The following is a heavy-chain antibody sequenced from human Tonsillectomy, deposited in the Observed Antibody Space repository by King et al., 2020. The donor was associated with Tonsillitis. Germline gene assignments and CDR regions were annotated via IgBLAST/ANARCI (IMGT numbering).Heavy chain of an antibody. J-gene: IGHJ6*02. CDR3: VKNVVXXSSXXYDYXXFYGXDV. CDR2: VSWNSVTI. Sequence: VQLVESGGGLAQPGRSLRISCAASGFTFGDYAMHWVRQAPGKGLEWVSGVSWNSVTIGYADSVKGRFTISKENAKNSLFLQMNSLRADDTAVYYCVKNVVXXSSXXYDYXXFYGXDVWXXGTTVTVXS. V-gene: IGHV3-9*01. CDR1: GFTFGDYA. D-gene: IGHD6-6*01.